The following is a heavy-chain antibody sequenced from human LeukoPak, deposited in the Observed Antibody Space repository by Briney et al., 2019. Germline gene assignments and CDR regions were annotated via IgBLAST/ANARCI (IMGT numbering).Heavy chain of an antibody. D-gene: IGHD5-18*01. CDR3: AKTNPDTAMVARTLFWY. J-gene: IGHJ4*02. V-gene: IGHV3-23*01. Sequence: PGGSLRLSCAASGFTISNSAMSWVRQAPGKGLEWVSTLSGSGITTYYADSVKGRFTISRDNSKNTLYLQMNSLRAEDTAVYYCAKTNPDTAMVARTLFWYWGQGTLVTVSS. CDR1: GFTISNSA. CDR2: LSGSGITT.